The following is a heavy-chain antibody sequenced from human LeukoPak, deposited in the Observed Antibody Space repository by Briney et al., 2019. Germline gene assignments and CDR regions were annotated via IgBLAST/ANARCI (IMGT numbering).Heavy chain of an antibody. CDR3: ARQSSSWFQNTPYYFDY. V-gene: IGHV5-51*01. D-gene: IGHD6-13*01. CDR1: GYSFTSYW. J-gene: IGHJ4*02. CDR2: IYPGDSDT. Sequence: GESLKISCKGSGYSFTSYWIGWVRQMPGKGLEWMEIIYPGDSDTRYSPSFQGQVTISADKSISTAYLQWSSLKASDTAMYYCARQSSSWFQNTPYYFDYWGQGTLVTVSS.